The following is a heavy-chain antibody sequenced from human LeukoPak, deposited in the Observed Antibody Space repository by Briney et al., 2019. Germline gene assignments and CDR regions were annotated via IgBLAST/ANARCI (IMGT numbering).Heavy chain of an antibody. D-gene: IGHD1-26*01. V-gene: IGHV3-48*04. CDR3: ARHTGSYHGLDS. CDR2: ISGTLYTI. CDR1: GFTFSSYT. J-gene: IGHJ4*02. Sequence: PGGSLRLSCAASGFTFSSYTMNWVRQAPGKGLEWLAYISGTLYTIYYADSVRGRFTISRDNAENSLYLQMNSLRIEDTAVYYCARHTGSYHGLDSWGQGTPVTVSS.